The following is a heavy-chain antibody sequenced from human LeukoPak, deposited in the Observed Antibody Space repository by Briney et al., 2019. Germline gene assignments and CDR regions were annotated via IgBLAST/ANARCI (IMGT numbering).Heavy chain of an antibody. CDR3: AKDAGTYDCDH. J-gene: IGHJ4*02. V-gene: IGHV3-30*02. CDR2: IRSDGSHK. D-gene: IGHD3-16*01. Sequence: GGSLRLSCAASGFTFSSYAMHWVRQAPGKGLEWVAFIRSDGSHKNHADSVKGRFTISRDNSKNTLYLQMNSVKAEDTAVYYCAKDAGTYDCDHWGQGVLVTVSS. CDR1: GFTFSSYA.